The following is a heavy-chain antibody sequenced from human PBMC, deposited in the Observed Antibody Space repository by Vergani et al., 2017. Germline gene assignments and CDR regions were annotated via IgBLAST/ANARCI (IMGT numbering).Heavy chain of an antibody. V-gene: IGHV3-11*06. Sequence: QVQLVESGGGLVKPGGSLRLSCAASGFTFSDYYMSWICQAPGKGLEWVSYISSSSSYTNYADSVKGRFTISRDNAKNSLYLQMNSLRAEDTAVYYCARADLSSIAARLGAFDIWGQGTMVTVSS. CDR3: ARADLSSIAARLGAFDI. CDR2: ISSSSSYT. D-gene: IGHD6-6*01. J-gene: IGHJ3*02. CDR1: GFTFSDYY.